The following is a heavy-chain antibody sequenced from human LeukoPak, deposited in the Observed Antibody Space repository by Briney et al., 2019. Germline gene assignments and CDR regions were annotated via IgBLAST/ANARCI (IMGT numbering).Heavy chain of an antibody. CDR2: IYSGGST. CDR3: ARGRTAAVGYYFDY. V-gene: IGHV3-53*01. Sequence: GGSLRLSCAASGFTFSSYWMNWVRQAPGKGLEWVSVIYSGGSTYYADSVKGRFTISRDNSKSTLYLQMNSLRAEDTAVYYCARGRTAAVGYYFDYWGQGTLVTVSS. CDR1: GFTFSSYW. J-gene: IGHJ4*02. D-gene: IGHD6-13*01.